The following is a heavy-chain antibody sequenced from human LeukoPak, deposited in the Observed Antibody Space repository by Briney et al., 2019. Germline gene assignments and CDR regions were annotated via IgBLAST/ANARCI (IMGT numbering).Heavy chain of an antibody. D-gene: IGHD6-19*01. CDR3: AREGIAGRPGSGWYSAN. CDR1: GYTFTNYA. Sequence: ASVKVSCKASGYTFTNYAMNWVRQAPGQGLEWMGWINTNTGNPTYAQGFTGRFVFSLDTSVSTAYLQISSLKAEDTAVYYCAREGIAGRPGSGWYSANWGQGTLVTVSS. J-gene: IGHJ4*02. V-gene: IGHV7-4-1*02. CDR2: INTNTGNP.